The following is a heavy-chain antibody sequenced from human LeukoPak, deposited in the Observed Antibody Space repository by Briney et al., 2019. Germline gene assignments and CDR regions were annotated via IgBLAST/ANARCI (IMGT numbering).Heavy chain of an antibody. D-gene: IGHD2-2*01. J-gene: IGHJ4*02. CDR3: ARVDVVPAATIDY. Sequence: SETLSLTCAVYGGSFSGYYWSWIRQPPGKGLEWIGEINHSGSTNYNPSLKSRVTISVDTSKNQFSLKLSSVTAADMAVYYCARVDVVPAATIDYWGQGTLVTVSS. V-gene: IGHV4-34*01. CDR1: GGSFSGYY. CDR2: INHSGST.